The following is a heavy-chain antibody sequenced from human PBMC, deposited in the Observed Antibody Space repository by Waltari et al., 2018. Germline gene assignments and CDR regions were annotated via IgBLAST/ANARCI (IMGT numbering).Heavy chain of an antibody. V-gene: IGHV4-39*07. D-gene: IGHD3-22*01. Sequence: QLQLQESGPGLVKPSETLSLTCTVSGGSISSSSYYWGWIRQPPGKGLEWIGSIYYSGSTYYNPSLKSRVTISVDTSKNQFSLKLSSVTAADTAVYYCARDRPDSSGYYYFDAFDIWGQGTMVTVSS. CDR3: ARDRPDSSGYYYFDAFDI. J-gene: IGHJ3*02. CDR1: GGSISSSSYY. CDR2: IYYSGST.